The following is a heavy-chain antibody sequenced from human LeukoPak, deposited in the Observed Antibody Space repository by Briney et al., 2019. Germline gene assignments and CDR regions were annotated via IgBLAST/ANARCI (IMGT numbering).Heavy chain of an antibody. J-gene: IGHJ6*02. CDR1: GFTFSSYG. D-gene: IGHD4-17*01. CDR3: AKDLDGDYYYGMDV. V-gene: IGHV3-30*02. CDR2: IRYDGSNK. Sequence: PGGSLRLSCAASGFTFSSYGMHWVRQAPGKGLEWVAFIRYDGSNKYYADSVKGRFTISRDNSKNTLYLQMNSLRAEAAAVYYCAKDLDGDYYYGMDVWGQGATVTVSS.